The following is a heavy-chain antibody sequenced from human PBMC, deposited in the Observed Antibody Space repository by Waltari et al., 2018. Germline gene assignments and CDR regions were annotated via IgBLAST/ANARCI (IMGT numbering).Heavy chain of an antibody. CDR2: INPRGGSK. D-gene: IGHD3-10*01. CDR3: ARGYYYGSGSYPYFDY. V-gene: IGHV1-46*01. Sequence: QVQLVQSGAEVKKPGASVKVSCKASGYTFTSYYMHWVRQAPGQGLEWMGIINPRGGSKSYAQKFQGMVTMTRDTSTSTVYMELSSLRSEDTAVYYCARGYYYGSGSYPYFDYWGQGTLVTVSS. CDR1: GYTFTSYY. J-gene: IGHJ4*02.